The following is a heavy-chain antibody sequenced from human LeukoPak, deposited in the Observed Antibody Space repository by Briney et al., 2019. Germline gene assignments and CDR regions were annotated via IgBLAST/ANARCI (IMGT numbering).Heavy chain of an antibody. D-gene: IGHD3-9*01. Sequence: GGSLRLYCAAPGPTFNLYWMQWVRQAPGKGLLWVSRINSDGSSTSYADSVKGRFTISRDNAKNTLYLQMNSLRAEDTAVYYCGAGPFQILTDPYFNNCSKGTLVTVSS. CDR1: GPTFNLYW. CDR3: GAGPFQILTDPYFNN. CDR2: INSDGSST. J-gene: IGHJ4*02. V-gene: IGHV3-74*01.